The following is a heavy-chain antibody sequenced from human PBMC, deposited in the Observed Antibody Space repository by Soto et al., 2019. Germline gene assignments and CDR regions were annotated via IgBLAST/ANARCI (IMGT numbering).Heavy chain of an antibody. CDR2: INTYNRKT. D-gene: IGHD2-2*01. Sequence: QVQLVQSGAEVKKPGASVKVSCKASGYTFTSYGISWVRQAPGQGLEWMGWINTYNRKTNYAQGVQGRVIMTTDTTPSTGYLGAGSLRSDDTAVYFCAEEDFTSTACYPRGSWFAPWGQGTLVTVSS. J-gene: IGHJ5*02. V-gene: IGHV1-18*04. CDR1: GYTFTSYG. CDR3: AEEDFTSTACYPRGSWFAP.